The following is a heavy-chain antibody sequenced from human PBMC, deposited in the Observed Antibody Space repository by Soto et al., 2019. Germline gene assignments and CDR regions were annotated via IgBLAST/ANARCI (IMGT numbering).Heavy chain of an antibody. J-gene: IGHJ4*02. Sequence: GGSLRLSCAASGFTFSSYAMSWVRQAPGKGLEWVSAISGSGGSTYYADSVKGRFTISRDNSKNTLYLQMNSLRAEDTAVYYCAKAPGDYDILTGYYGFDYWGQGTLVTVSS. CDR2: ISGSGGST. D-gene: IGHD3-9*01. CDR1: GFTFSSYA. V-gene: IGHV3-23*01. CDR3: AKAPGDYDILTGYYGFDY.